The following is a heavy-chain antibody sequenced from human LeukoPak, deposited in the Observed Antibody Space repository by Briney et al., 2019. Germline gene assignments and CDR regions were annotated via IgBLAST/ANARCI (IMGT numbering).Heavy chain of an antibody. Sequence: GGSLRLSCAASGFTFSSYAMSWVRQAPGKGMEGVSAISGSGGSTYYADSVKGRFTISRDNSKNTLYLQMNSLRAEDTAVYYCAKDRAAAGRTYYFDYWGQGTLVTVSS. V-gene: IGHV3-23*01. D-gene: IGHD6-13*01. CDR3: AKDRAAAGRTYYFDY. CDR1: GFTFSSYA. J-gene: IGHJ4*02. CDR2: ISGSGGST.